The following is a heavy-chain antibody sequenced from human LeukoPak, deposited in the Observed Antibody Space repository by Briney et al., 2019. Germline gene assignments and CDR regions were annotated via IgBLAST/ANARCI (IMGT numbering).Heavy chain of an antibody. J-gene: IGHJ6*03. CDR3: AKVGTSKKNSIAAAGTLPRYYYMDV. D-gene: IGHD6-13*01. CDR1: GFLFSKNG. Sequence: GGSLRHSCAASGFLFSKNGMHWVRHAPGKGLEWVAFIRYDGRNKYYADSVKGRFTISRDNSKNTLYLQMNSLRAEDTAVYYCAKVGTSKKNSIAAAGTLPRYYYMDVWGKGTTVTVSS. V-gene: IGHV3-30*02. CDR2: IRYDGRNK.